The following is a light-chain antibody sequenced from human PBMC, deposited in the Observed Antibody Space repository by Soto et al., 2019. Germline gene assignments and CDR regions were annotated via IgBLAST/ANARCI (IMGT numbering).Light chain of an antibody. J-gene: IGKJ5*01. CDR3: QQYNNWPPIT. CDR2: GAS. CDR1: QSVGDTY. V-gene: IGKV3-15*01. Sequence: IELTHSPGTLSLSPGDRAILSCRASQSVGDTYLAWYQQKPGQAPRLLIYGASTMATGIPARFSGSGSGTEFTLTISSLQSEDFAVYYCQQYNNWPPITFGQGTRLEIK.